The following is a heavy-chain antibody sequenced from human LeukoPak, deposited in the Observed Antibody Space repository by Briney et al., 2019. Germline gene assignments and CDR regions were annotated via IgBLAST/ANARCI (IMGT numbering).Heavy chain of an antibody. J-gene: IGHJ4*02. Sequence: SETLSLTCTVSGGSISSSSYYWGWIRQPPGKGLEWIGSIYYSGSTYYNPSLKSRVTISVDTSKNQFSLKLSSVTAADTAVYYCARGDQMDYGGNSEGYYFDYWGQGTLVTVSS. CDR2: IYYSGST. CDR3: ARGDQMDYGGNSEGYYFDY. V-gene: IGHV4-39*07. CDR1: GGSISSSSYY. D-gene: IGHD4-23*01.